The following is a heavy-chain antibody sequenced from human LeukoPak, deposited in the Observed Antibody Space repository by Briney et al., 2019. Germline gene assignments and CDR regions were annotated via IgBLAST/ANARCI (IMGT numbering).Heavy chain of an antibody. CDR1: GFTFSSYW. Sequence: GGSLRLSCAASGFTFSSYWMHWVRQAPGKGLEWVAVISCDGSAEYYADSVKGRFAIYRDNSRNTLYLQMNSLRPEDTAVYYCAKELTRGSSWYEDYWGQGTLVTVSS. J-gene: IGHJ4*02. D-gene: IGHD6-13*01. CDR2: ISCDGSAE. V-gene: IGHV3-30*18. CDR3: AKELTRGSSWYEDY.